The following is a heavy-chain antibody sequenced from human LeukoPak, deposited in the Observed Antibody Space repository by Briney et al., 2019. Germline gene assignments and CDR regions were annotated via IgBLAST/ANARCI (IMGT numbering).Heavy chain of an antibody. CDR3: AKDWRYCSGGSCYSFDYYYYGMDV. CDR2: ISGSGGST. CDR1: GFTFSSYA. D-gene: IGHD2-15*01. V-gene: IGHV3-23*01. J-gene: IGHJ6*02. Sequence: GGSLRLSCAASGFTFSSYAMTWVRQAPGKGLEWVSAISGSGGSTYYADSVKGRFTISRDNPKNTLYLQMNSLRAEDTAVHYCAKDWRYCSGGSCYSFDYYYYGMDVWGQGTTVTVSS.